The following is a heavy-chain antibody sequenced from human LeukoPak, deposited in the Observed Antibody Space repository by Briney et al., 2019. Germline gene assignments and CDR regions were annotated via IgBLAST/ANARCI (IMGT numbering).Heavy chain of an antibody. Sequence: GGSLRLSCAASGFTFSSYAMSWVRQAPGKGLEWVSTISGSGGSTYYPDSVKGRFTISRDNSKNTLYLQMNSPRAEDTAVYYCAKGGSGSYSWFDYWGLGTLVTVSS. CDR3: AKGGSGSYSWFDY. D-gene: IGHD1-26*01. CDR1: GFTFSSYA. CDR2: ISGSGGST. J-gene: IGHJ4*02. V-gene: IGHV3-23*01.